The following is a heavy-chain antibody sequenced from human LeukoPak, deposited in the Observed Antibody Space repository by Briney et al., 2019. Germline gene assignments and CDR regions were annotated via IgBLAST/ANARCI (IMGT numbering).Heavy chain of an antibody. V-gene: IGHV1-8*01. D-gene: IGHD3-9*01. J-gene: IGHJ4*02. Sequence: ASVKVSCKASGYTFTSYDIHWVRQATGQGLEWMGRMNPNRGDTDYAQKFQGRVTITRDTSASTAYMELSSLRSEDTAVYYCARVGPALTYYDILTGYYDPFDYWGQGTLVTVSS. CDR2: MNPNRGDT. CDR1: GYTFTSYD. CDR3: ARVGPALTYYDILTGYYDPFDY.